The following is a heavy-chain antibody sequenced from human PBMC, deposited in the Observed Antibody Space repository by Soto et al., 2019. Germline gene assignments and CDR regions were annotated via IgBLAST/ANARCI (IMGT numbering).Heavy chain of an antibody. Sequence: ASVKVSCTPSGYTFTNHGINWVRQAPGQGVESMLWSNPCNPNANYAQKLQGRVTTPTHTFTSTDYRDLRSLTSDDTAVYYCARDRVAGIWGDAFDIWGQGTMVTVS. CDR2: SNPCNPNA. CDR1: GYTFTNHG. CDR3: ARDRVAGIWGDAFDI. J-gene: IGHJ3*02. V-gene: IGHV1-18*04. D-gene: IGHD3-16*01.